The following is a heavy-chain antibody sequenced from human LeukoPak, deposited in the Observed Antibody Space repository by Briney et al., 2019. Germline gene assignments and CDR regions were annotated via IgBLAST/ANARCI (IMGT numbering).Heavy chain of an antibody. CDR1: GFTLSNYA. CDR2: IDGSGGSP. J-gene: IGHJ4*02. Sequence: GGSLRLSCAASGFTLSNYAMNWVRQAPGKELEWVSGIDGSGGSPPSADSVKGRFTISRDLSKNTLYLQMDSLRAEDTAAYYCARGKDHDFWNPFDYWGQGTLVTVSS. D-gene: IGHD3-3*01. CDR3: ARGKDHDFWNPFDY. V-gene: IGHV3-23*01.